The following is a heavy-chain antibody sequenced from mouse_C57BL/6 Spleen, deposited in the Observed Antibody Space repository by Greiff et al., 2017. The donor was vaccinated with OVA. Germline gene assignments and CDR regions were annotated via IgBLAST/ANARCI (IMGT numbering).Heavy chain of an antibody. D-gene: IGHD4-1*02. V-gene: IGHV1-26*01. CDR3: ALNWDYFDY. CDR2: INPNNGGT. J-gene: IGHJ2*01. CDR1: GYTFTDYY. Sequence: VQLKESGPELVKPGASVKISCKASGYTFTDYYMNWVKQSHGKSLEWIGDINPNNGGTSYNQKFKGKATLTVDKSSSTACMELRSLTSEDSAVYYCALNWDYFDYWGQGTTLTVSS.